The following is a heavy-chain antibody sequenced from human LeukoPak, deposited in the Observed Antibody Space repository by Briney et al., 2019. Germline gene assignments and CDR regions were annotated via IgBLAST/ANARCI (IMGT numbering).Heavy chain of an antibody. V-gene: IGHV3-66*02. CDR2: IYSGGST. D-gene: IGHD6-6*01. Sequence: GGSLRLSCAASGFTVSSNYMSWVRQAPGKGLEWVSVIYSGGSTYYADSVKGRFTISRDNSKNTLYLQMNSLRAEDTAVYYCAREGSSSSGNYYYYMDGWGKGTTVTVSS. CDR3: AREGSSSSGNYYYYMDG. J-gene: IGHJ6*03. CDR1: GFTVSSNY.